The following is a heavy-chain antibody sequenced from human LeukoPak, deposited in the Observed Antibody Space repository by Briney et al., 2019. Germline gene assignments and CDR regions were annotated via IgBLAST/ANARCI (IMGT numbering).Heavy chain of an antibody. J-gene: IGHJ4*02. CDR2: IYTSGNT. Sequence: SETLSLTCPVSGGSISSANYYWSWIRQPAGKGLEWIGRIYTSGNTNYNPSLKSRVTISVDTSKNQFSLKLSSVTAADTAVYYCAREGYYDSSGYYRQYYFDYWGQGTLVTVSS. D-gene: IGHD3-22*01. CDR1: GGSISSANYY. V-gene: IGHV4-61*02. CDR3: AREGYYDSSGYYRQYYFDY.